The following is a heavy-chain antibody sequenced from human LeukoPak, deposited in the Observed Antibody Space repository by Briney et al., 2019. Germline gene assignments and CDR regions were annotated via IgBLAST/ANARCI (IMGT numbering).Heavy chain of an antibody. V-gene: IGHV1-24*01. D-gene: IGHD2-8*01. Sequence: ASVKVSCKVSGYTLTELSMHWVRQAPGKGLEWMGGFDPEDGETIYAQKFQGRVTMTEDTSTDTAYMELSSLRSEDTAVYYCARGQDIVLMVYADYNWFDPWGQGTLVTVSS. CDR3: ARGQDIVLMVYADYNWFDP. J-gene: IGHJ5*02. CDR1: GYTLTELS. CDR2: FDPEDGET.